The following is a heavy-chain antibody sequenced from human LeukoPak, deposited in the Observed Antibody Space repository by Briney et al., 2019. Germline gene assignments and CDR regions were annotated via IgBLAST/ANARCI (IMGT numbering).Heavy chain of an antibody. V-gene: IGHV1-2*02. CDR3: ARGAPVFRWFDP. Sequence: GASVKVSCKASGYTFTSYCMHWVRQAPGQGLEWMGWISPYSGGTNYAQKFQGRVTMTTDTSTSTAYMELRRLRSDDTAVYYCARGAPVFRWFDPWGQGNPVTVSS. J-gene: IGHJ5*02. CDR2: ISPYSGGT. D-gene: IGHD2-21*01. CDR1: GYTFTSYC.